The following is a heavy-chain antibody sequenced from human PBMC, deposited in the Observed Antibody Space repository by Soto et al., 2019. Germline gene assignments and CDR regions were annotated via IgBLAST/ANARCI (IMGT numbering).Heavy chain of an antibody. CDR1: GFTFSSYS. Sequence: EVQLVESGGGLVKPGGSLRLSCAASGFTFSSYSMNWVRQAPGKGLEWVSSISSSSSYIYYADSVKGRFTISRDNAKNSLDLQMNSLRAEDTAVYYCARENTNYDILTGYHYYFDYWGQGTLVTVSS. J-gene: IGHJ4*02. CDR2: ISSSSSYI. CDR3: ARENTNYDILTGYHYYFDY. D-gene: IGHD3-9*01. V-gene: IGHV3-21*01.